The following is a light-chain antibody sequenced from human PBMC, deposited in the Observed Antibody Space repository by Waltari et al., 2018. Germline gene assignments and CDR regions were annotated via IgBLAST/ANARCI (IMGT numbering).Light chain of an antibody. CDR3: LQYNGEPRT. CDR1: QNINTW. Sequence: DIQMTQSPSTLSATVGDRVTIPCRASQNINTWFAWHQQNPGRAPKLLIYKASNLESGVPSRFSGSGSGTEFTLTISSLQPDDFATYYCLQYNGEPRTFGQGTKVEVK. J-gene: IGKJ1*01. CDR2: KAS. V-gene: IGKV1-5*03.